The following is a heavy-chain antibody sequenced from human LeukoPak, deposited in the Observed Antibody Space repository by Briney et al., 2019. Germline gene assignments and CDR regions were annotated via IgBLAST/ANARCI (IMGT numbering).Heavy chain of an antibody. CDR1: GFTFSSYW. CDR3: ARVRAVAGTPPDY. V-gene: IGHV4-38-2*01. J-gene: IGHJ4*02. CDR2: IYHSGST. Sequence: GSLRLSCAASGFTFSSYWMSWIRQPPGEGLEWIATIYHSGSTYYNPSLKSRVTISVDTSKNQFSLKMRSVTAADTAVYYCARVRAVAGTPPDYWGQGTLVTVSS. D-gene: IGHD6-19*01.